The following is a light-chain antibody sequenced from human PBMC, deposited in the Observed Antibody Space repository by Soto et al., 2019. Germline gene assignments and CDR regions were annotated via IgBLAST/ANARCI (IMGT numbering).Light chain of an antibody. CDR1: SSDVGGYNY. J-gene: IGLJ3*02. CDR3: STYTSIIARV. V-gene: IGLV2-14*01. Sequence: QSVLTQPASVSGSPGQSITISCTGTSSDVGGYNYVSWYQQHPGKAPKLMIYEVSNRPSEVSNRFSGSKSGNTASLTISGLQAEDEADYYCSTYTSIIARVFGGGTNLTVL. CDR2: EVS.